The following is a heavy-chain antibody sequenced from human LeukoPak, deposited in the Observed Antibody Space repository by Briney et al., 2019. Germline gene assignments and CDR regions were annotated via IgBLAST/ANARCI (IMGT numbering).Heavy chain of an antibody. V-gene: IGHV1-8*01. D-gene: IGHD3-10*01. Sequence: ASVKVSCKASGYTFTSYDINWVRQATGQGLEWMGWMNPNSGNTGYAQKFQGRVTMTRNTSISTAYMELSSLRSEDTAVYYCARGHRSGNYHYYGMDVWGQGTTVTVSS. CDR1: GYTFTSYD. CDR2: MNPNSGNT. J-gene: IGHJ6*02. CDR3: ARGHRSGNYHYYGMDV.